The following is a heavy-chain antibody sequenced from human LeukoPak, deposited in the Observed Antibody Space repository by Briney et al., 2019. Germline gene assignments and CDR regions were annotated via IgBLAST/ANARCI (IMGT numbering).Heavy chain of an antibody. V-gene: IGHV3-30-3*01. J-gene: IGHJ4*02. CDR2: ISYDGSNQ. Sequence: GGSLRLSCAASGFTFSTYAMHWVRQAPGRGLEWVAVISYDGSNQYYADSVKGRFTFSRDNSKNTLYLQMSSLRAEDTAVYYCARGEGSWYPFDYWGQGALVTVSS. D-gene: IGHD6-13*01. CDR1: GFTFSTYA. CDR3: ARGEGSWYPFDY.